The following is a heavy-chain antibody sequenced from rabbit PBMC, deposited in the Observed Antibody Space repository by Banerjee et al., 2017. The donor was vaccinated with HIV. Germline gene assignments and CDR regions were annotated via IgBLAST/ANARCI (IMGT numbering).Heavy chain of an antibody. J-gene: IGHJ6*01. CDR1: RFDFSTYS. CDR2: IVPIFGVT. D-gene: IGHD7-1*01. Sequence: QELVESGGGLVQPGGSLKLSCKASRFDFSTYSMSWVRQAPGKGLEWIGYIVPIFGVTYYANWVNGRFTISSHNAQNTLYLQLTSLTVADTATYFCARDTGTSFSSYGMDLWGPGTLVTVS. CDR3: ARDTGTSFSSYGMDL. V-gene: IGHV1S7*01.